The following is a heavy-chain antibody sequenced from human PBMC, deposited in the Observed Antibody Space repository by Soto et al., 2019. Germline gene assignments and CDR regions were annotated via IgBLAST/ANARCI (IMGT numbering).Heavy chain of an antibody. CDR3: ARVYSNYPIYYYYYYMDV. V-gene: IGHV3-48*01. J-gene: IGHJ6*03. D-gene: IGHD4-4*01. CDR1: GFTFSSYS. CDR2: ISSSSSTI. Sequence: EVQLVESGGGLVQPGGSLRLSCAASGFTFSSYSMNWVRQAPGKGLEWVSYISSSSSTIYYADSVKGRFTISRDNAKNSLYLQMNSLRAEDTAVYYCARVYSNYPIYYYYYYMDVWGKGTTVTVSS.